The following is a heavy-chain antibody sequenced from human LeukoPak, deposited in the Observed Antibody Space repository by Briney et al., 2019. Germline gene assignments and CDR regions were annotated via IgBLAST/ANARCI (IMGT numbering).Heavy chain of an antibody. CDR3: ARHSWGGNKDFDL. V-gene: IGHV4-34*01. Sequence: NASETLSLTCAVYGGSFSGYYWSWIRQPPGKGLEWIGEINHSGSTNYNPSLKSRVTISVDTSKNQFSLKLTSVTAADTAVYYCARHSWGGNKDFDLWGRGTLVAVSS. CDR1: GGSFSGYY. CDR2: INHSGST. J-gene: IGHJ2*01. D-gene: IGHD4-23*01.